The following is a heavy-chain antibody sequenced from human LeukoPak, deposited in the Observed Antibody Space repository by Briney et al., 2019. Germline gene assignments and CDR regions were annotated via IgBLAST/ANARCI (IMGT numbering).Heavy chain of an antibody. CDR2: IIPIFGTA. D-gene: IGHD1-26*01. Sequence: SVKVSCKASGYTFTGYYMHWVRQAPGQGLEWMGGIIPIFGTANYAQKFQGRVTITADESTSTAYMELSSLRSEDTAVYYCARVGGYYYYYMDVWGKGTTVTVSS. CDR3: ARVGGYYYYYMDV. J-gene: IGHJ6*03. CDR1: GYTFTGYY. V-gene: IGHV1-69*13.